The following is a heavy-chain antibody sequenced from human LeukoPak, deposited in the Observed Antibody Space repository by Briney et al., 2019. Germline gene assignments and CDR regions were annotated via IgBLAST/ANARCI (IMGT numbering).Heavy chain of an antibody. D-gene: IGHD1-26*01. J-gene: IGHJ3*02. V-gene: IGHV1-2*02. Sequence: GASVTVSCTASGYTFTGYYMHWVRQAPAQGLEWVGWINPKSGGTNYAQKFQGKVTMTRDTPISTAYMELSRLRSDDTAVYYCAEIVGAIDAFDIWGQGTMVTVSS. CDR2: INPKSGGT. CDR3: AEIVGAIDAFDI. CDR1: GYTFTGYY.